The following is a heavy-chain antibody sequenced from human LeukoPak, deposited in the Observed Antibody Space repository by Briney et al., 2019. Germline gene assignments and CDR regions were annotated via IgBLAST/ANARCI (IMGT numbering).Heavy chain of an antibody. CDR1: GGSISSYY. CDR2: IYYSGST. J-gene: IGHJ4*02. CDR3: ARGEYSSGWYYFDY. V-gene: IGHV4-59*01. Sequence: SETLSLTCTVSGGSISSYYWSWIRQPPGKGLEWIGYIYYSGSTNYNPSLESRVTISVDTSKNQFSLKLSSVTAADTAVYYCARGEYSSGWYYFDYWGQGTLVTVSS. D-gene: IGHD6-19*01.